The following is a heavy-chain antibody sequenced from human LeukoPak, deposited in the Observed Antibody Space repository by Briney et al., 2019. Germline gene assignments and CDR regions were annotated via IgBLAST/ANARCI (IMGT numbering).Heavy chain of an antibody. CDR3: AGLLWFQGGGMDV. D-gene: IGHD3-10*01. J-gene: IGHJ6*04. Sequence: SVKVSCKASGGTFSSYAISWVRQAPGQGLEWMGGIIPIFGTANYAQKFQGRVTITADESTSTAYMELSSLRSEDTAVYYCAGLLWFQGGGMDVWGKGTTVTVFS. CDR2: IIPIFGTA. CDR1: GGTFSSYA. V-gene: IGHV1-69*13.